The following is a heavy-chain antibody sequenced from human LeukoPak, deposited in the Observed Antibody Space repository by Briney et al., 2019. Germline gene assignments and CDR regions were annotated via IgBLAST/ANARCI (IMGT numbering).Heavy chain of an antibody. CDR3: ARGGSYHDAFDI. J-gene: IGHJ3*02. D-gene: IGHD1-26*01. CDR2: IYWTGST. V-gene: IGHV4-39*07. Sequence: PSETLSLTCIVSGGAISSGGYYWGWIRQPPGKALEWIGSIYWTGSTYYNSSLKSRVTMSVDTSNQQFSLTLSSVTAADTAVYYCARGGSYHDAFDIWGQGTMVTVSS. CDR1: GGAISSGGYY.